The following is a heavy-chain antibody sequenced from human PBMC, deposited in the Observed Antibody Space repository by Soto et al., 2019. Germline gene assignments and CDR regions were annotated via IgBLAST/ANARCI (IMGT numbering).Heavy chain of an antibody. D-gene: IGHD3-22*01. V-gene: IGHV1-18*01. CDR2: ISAYNGNT. J-gene: IGHJ3*02. Sequence: QVQLVQSGAEVKKPGASVKVSCKASGYTFTSYGISWVRQAPGQGLEWMGWISAYNGNTNYAQKLQGRVTMTKDTSTSTAYMELRSLRSDDTAVYYCASHYYDSSGYVPSKERDAFDIWGQGTMVTVSS. CDR1: GYTFTSYG. CDR3: ASHYYDSSGYVPSKERDAFDI.